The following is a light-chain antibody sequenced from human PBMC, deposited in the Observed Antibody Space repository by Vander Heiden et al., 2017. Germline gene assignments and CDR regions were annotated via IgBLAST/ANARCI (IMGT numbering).Light chain of an antibody. Sequence: EIVLTQSPGTLSLSPGERATLSCRASQSVSSSYLAWYQQKPGQAPRLLIYGASSRATGIADRFSGSGSGTDFTLTISRLEPEDFAVYYCQQYCSSLYTFGQGTKLEIK. J-gene: IGKJ2*01. V-gene: IGKV3-20*01. CDR3: QQYCSSLYT. CDR1: QSVSSSY. CDR2: GAS.